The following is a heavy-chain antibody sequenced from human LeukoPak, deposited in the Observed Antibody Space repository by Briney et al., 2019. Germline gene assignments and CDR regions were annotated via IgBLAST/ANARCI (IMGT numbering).Heavy chain of an antibody. CDR2: ISAYNGNT. CDR3: ARVFYSGSRQDY. CDR1: GYTFTSYG. D-gene: IGHD3-10*01. J-gene: IGHJ4*02. V-gene: IGHV1-18*01. Sequence: APVKVSCKASGYTFTSYGISWVRQAPGQGLEWMGWISAYNGNTNYAQKLQGRVTMTTDTSTSTAYMELRSLRSDDTAVYYCARVFYSGSRQDYWGQGTLVTVSS.